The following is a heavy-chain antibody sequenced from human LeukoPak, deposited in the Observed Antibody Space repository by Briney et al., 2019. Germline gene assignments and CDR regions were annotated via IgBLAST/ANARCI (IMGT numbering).Heavy chain of an antibody. J-gene: IGHJ4*02. CDR2: ISGTSSYK. V-gene: IGHV3-21*01. CDR1: GFTFSNFS. D-gene: IGHD6-13*01. Sequence: GGSLRLSCGASGFTFSNFSMNWVRQAPGKGLEWVSSISGTSSYKYYTDSVKGRFTISRDNAENSVYLQINSLSAEDTAVYYCARGGSSWFPLDYWGQGTLVTVSS. CDR3: ARGGSSWFPLDY.